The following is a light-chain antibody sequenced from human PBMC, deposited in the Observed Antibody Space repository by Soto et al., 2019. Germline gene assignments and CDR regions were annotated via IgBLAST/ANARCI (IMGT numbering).Light chain of an antibody. J-gene: IGKJ5*01. V-gene: IGKV3-11*01. CDR3: RQRSYWPPQIT. CDR1: PSVSNY. CDR2: DAS. Sequence: EIVMTQSPATLSLSPGERATLSCRASPSVSNYLAWYRKKPGQAPRLLIYDASNRATGIPARFSGSGSGTDNSPLTISLLSAEFSPTYCRQRSYWPPQITFGQGTRLEIK.